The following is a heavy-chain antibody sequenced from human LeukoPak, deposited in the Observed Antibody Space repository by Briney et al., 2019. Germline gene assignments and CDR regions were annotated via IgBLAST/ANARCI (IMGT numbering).Heavy chain of an antibody. CDR2: INHSGST. J-gene: IGHJ6*04. Sequence: PSETLSLTCAVYGGPFSGYYWSWIRQPPGKGLEWIGEINHSGSTNYNPSLKSRVTISVDTSKNQFSLKLSSVTAADTAVYYCATRPPRVYCSSTSCYGMDVWGKGTTVTVSS. D-gene: IGHD2-2*01. V-gene: IGHV4-34*01. CDR3: ATRPPRVYCSSTSCYGMDV. CDR1: GGPFSGYY.